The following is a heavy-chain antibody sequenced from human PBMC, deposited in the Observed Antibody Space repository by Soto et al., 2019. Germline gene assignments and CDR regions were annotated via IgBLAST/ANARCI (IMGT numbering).Heavy chain of an antibody. D-gene: IGHD2-21*02. J-gene: IGHJ4*02. Sequence: GGSLRLSCAASGFTFSSYSMNWVRQAPGKGLEWVSSISSSSSYIYYADSVKGRFTISRENAKNSLYLQMNSLRAEDTAVYYCARDSADGGDCYTCWGKGTLVTVS. CDR3: ARDSADGGDCYTC. V-gene: IGHV3-21*01. CDR2: ISSSSSYI. CDR1: GFTFSSYS.